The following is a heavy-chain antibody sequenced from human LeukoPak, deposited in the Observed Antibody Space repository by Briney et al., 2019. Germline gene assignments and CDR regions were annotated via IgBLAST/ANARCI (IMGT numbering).Heavy chain of an antibody. Sequence: SETLSLTCTVSGGSISSYYWSWIRQPPGKGLEWIGYIYYSGSTNYNPSLKSRVTISVDTSKNQCSLKLSHVSAADTAVYDLAGKEDYDILTGDDFDIWGQGTMVTVSS. CDR3: AGKEDYDILTGDDFDI. CDR1: GGSISSYY. V-gene: IGHV4-59*01. CDR2: IYYSGST. D-gene: IGHD3-9*01. J-gene: IGHJ3*02.